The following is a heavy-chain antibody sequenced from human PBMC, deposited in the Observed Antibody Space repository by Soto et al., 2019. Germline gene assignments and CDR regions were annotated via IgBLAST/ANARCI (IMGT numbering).Heavy chain of an antibody. V-gene: IGHV3-33*01. CDR3: AXERGAYCGGDCYRGFDY. J-gene: IGHJ4*02. D-gene: IGHD2-21*02. CDR2: IWYDGSNK. CDR1: GFTFSSYG. Sequence: GGSLRLSCAASGFTFSSYGMHWVRQAPGKGLEWVAVIWYDGSNKYYADSVKGRFTISRDNSKNTLYLQMNSLRAEDTAVYYCAXERGAYCGGDCYRGFDYWGPGTLVTVSS.